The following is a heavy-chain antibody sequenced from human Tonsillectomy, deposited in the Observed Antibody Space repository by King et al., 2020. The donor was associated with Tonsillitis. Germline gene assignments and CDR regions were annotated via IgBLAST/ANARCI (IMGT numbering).Heavy chain of an antibody. CDR2: IRYDGSNK. D-gene: IGHD3-10*01. V-gene: IGHV3-30*02. CDR3: AKGGMVRGAGYAFDI. J-gene: IGHJ3*02. Sequence: VQLVESGGGVVQPGGSLRLSCAASGFTFSSYGMHWVRQAPGKGLEWVAFIRYDGSNKYYADSVKGRFTISRDNSKNTLYLQMNSLRAEDTAVYYCAKGGMVRGAGYAFDIWGQGTMVTVSS. CDR1: GFTFSSYG.